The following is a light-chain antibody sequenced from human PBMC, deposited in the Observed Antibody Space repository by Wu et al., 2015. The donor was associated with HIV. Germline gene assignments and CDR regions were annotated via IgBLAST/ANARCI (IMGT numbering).Light chain of an antibody. V-gene: IGKV1-13*02. CDR2: DAS. Sequence: AIVLTQSPSSLSASIGDRVTITCRASQAINSALAWYQQKPGKPPKLLMSDASSLDTGVPSRFSGSGSGTDFTLTISSLQPEDFATYYCQQSHTFPLAFGGGTKVDIK. J-gene: IGKJ4*01. CDR3: QQSHTFPLA. CDR1: QAINSA.